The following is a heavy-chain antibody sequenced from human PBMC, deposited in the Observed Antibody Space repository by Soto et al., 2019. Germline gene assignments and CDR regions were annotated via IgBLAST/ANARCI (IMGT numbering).Heavy chain of an antibody. D-gene: IGHD2-2*02. V-gene: IGHV4-59*01. Sequence: SETLSLTCTVSGGSISSYYWSWIRQPPGKGLEWIGYIYYSGRTNYNPSLKSRVTISVDTSKNQLSLKLSSVTAADTAVYYCARGYCSSTICYIWDNWFDPWGQGTLVTVS. CDR1: GGSISSYY. CDR3: ARGYCSSTICYIWDNWFDP. CDR2: IYYSGRT. J-gene: IGHJ5*02.